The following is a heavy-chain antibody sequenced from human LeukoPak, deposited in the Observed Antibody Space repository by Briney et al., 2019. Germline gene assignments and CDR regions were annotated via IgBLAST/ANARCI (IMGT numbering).Heavy chain of an antibody. CDR1: GFTFSDYY. Sequence: GGSLRLSCAASGFTFSDYYMSWIRQAPGKGLEWVSYISSGGSTIYYADSVKGRFTISRDNAKNTLYLQMNCLRAEDTAVYYCARPYYGDYQFDYWGQGTLVTVSS. V-gene: IGHV3-11*04. J-gene: IGHJ4*02. D-gene: IGHD4-17*01. CDR3: ARPYYGDYQFDY. CDR2: ISSGGSTI.